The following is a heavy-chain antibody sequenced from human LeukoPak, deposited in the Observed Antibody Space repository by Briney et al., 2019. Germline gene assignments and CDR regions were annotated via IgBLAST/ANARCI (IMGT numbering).Heavy chain of an antibody. CDR1: GGSISSYY. Sequence: SETLSLTCTVSGGSISSYYWSWIRQPPGKGLEWIGYIYYSGSTNYNPSLKSRVTISVDTSKNQFSLKLSSVTAADTAVYYCARLAYCGGDCYRDAFDIWGQGTMVTVSS. V-gene: IGHV4-59*08. J-gene: IGHJ3*02. CDR2: IYYSGST. CDR3: ARLAYCGGDCYRDAFDI. D-gene: IGHD2-21*02.